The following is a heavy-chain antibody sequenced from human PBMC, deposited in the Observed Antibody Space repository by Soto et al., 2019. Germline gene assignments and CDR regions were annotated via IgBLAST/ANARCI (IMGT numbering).Heavy chain of an antibody. D-gene: IGHD3-22*01. CDR1: GFTFGGSA. CDR2: IRSKANSYAT. Sequence: PGGSLRLSCAASGFTFGGSAMHWVRQASGKGLEWVGRIRSKANSYATAYAASVKGRFTISRDDSKNTAYLQMNSLKTEDTAVYYCTRPNYYDSSGYYPFDYWGQGTLVTVPS. J-gene: IGHJ4*02. V-gene: IGHV3-73*01. CDR3: TRPNYYDSSGYYPFDY.